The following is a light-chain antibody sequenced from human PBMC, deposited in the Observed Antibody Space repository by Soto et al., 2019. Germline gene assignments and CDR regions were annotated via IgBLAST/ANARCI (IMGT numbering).Light chain of an antibody. Sequence: IVLTQSPSTLSASVGDRVTISCRASQPLXNHFNWYQGKPGKAPKLLXYAASTWQTGFPSRCSGSGSATDFTRPISSMQPEDDSTYYCQQSYIYPMTFGQGTKVEI. CDR3: QQSYIYPMT. CDR1: QPLXNH. V-gene: IGKV1-39*01. J-gene: IGKJ1*01. CDR2: AAS.